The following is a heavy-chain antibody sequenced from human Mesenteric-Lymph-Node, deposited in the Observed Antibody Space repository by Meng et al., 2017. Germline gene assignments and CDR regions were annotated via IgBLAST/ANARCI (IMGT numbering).Heavy chain of an antibody. V-gene: IGHV3-7*01. CDR2: IKQDGSEK. CDR1: GFTFSSYW. CDR3: ARLPEAGYSLSYFDH. J-gene: IGHJ4*02. Sequence: GESLKISCAASGFTFSSYWMSWVRQAPGKGLEWVANIKQDGSEKCYVDSVKGRFTISRDNAKNSLYLQMNSLRAEDTAVYYCARLPEAGYSLSYFDHWGQGTLVTVSS. D-gene: IGHD6-13*01.